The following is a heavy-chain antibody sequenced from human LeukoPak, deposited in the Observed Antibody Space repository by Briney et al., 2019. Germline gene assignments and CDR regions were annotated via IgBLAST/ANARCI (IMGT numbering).Heavy chain of an antibody. J-gene: IGHJ4*02. CDR1: GFTFSSYS. CDR2: ISSSSTI. D-gene: IGHD6-13*01. CDR3: AKDIVGYSSSFDY. Sequence: PGGSLRLSCAASGFTFSSYSMNWVRQAPGKGLEWVSYISSSSTIYYADSVKGRFTISRDNAKNSLYLQMNSLRAEDTALYYCAKDIVGYSSSFDYWGQGTLVTVSS. V-gene: IGHV3-48*04.